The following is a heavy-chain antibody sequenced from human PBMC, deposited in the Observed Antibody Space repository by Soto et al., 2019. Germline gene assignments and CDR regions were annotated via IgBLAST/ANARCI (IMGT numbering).Heavy chain of an antibody. J-gene: IGHJ5*02. V-gene: IGHV4-34*01. CDR2: INHSGST. CDR1: GGSFSGYY. D-gene: IGHD2-2*01. Sequence: QVQLQQWGAGLLKPSETLSLTCAVYGGSFSGYYWSWIRQPPGKGLEWIGEINHSGSTNYNPSLKSRVTISVDTSKNQFSLKLSSETAADTAVYYCARGPRITIVVVPAARLWRYNWFDPWGQGTLVTVSS. CDR3: ARGPRITIVVVPAARLWRYNWFDP.